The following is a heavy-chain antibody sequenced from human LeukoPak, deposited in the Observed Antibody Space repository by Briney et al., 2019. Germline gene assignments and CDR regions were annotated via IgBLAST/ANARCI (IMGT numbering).Heavy chain of an antibody. V-gene: IGHV3-30*18. D-gene: IGHD5-12*01. CDR1: GFTFSSYA. Sequence: GGSLRLSCAVSGFTFSSYAMHWVRQAPGKGLEWVAIISYDGSNNYYTDSVKGRFTISRDNSKNTLYLQMNSLRAEDTAVYYCAKDGYDDLTVDYWGQGTLVTVSS. CDR3: AKDGYDDLTVDY. CDR2: ISYDGSNN. J-gene: IGHJ4*02.